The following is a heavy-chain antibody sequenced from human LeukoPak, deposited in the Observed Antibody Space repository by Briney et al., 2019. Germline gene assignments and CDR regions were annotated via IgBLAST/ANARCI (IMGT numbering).Heavy chain of an antibody. Sequence: RASVKVSCKASGYTFTSYGISWVRQAPGQGLEWMGWISAYNGNTNYAQKLQGGVTMTTDTSTSTAYMELRSLRSDDTAVYYCARDFHPFQDIVVVPAADNWFDPWGQGTLVTVSS. CDR2: ISAYNGNT. V-gene: IGHV1-18*01. J-gene: IGHJ5*02. D-gene: IGHD2-2*01. CDR1: GYTFTSYG. CDR3: ARDFHPFQDIVVVPAADNWFDP.